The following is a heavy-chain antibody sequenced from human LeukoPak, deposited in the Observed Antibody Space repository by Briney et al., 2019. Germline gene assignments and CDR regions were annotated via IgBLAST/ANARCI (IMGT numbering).Heavy chain of an antibody. Sequence: ASVKVSCKASGYTFTGYYMHWVRQAPGQGLEWMGWINPNSGGTNYAQKFQGRVTMTRDTSISTIYMELTRLRSDDTAVYYCARSATTYYYDSSGYRSLPLDYWGQGTLVTVSS. CDR2: INPNSGGT. J-gene: IGHJ4*02. D-gene: IGHD3-22*01. V-gene: IGHV1-2*02. CDR3: ARSATTYYYDSSGYRSLPLDY. CDR1: GYTFTGYY.